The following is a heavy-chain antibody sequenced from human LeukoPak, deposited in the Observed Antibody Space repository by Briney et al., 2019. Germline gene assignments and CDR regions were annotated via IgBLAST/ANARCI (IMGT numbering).Heavy chain of an antibody. Sequence: GGSLRLSCAASGFTFSNAWMSWVRQAPGKGLEWVGRTKSKTDGGTTDYAAPVKGRFTISRDDSKNTLYLQMNSLKTEDTAVYYCTTTDRTLDTAMVYYFDYWGQGTLVTVSS. D-gene: IGHD5-18*01. CDR1: GFTFSNAW. CDR3: TTTDRTLDTAMVYYFDY. CDR2: TKSKTDGGTT. V-gene: IGHV3-15*01. J-gene: IGHJ4*02.